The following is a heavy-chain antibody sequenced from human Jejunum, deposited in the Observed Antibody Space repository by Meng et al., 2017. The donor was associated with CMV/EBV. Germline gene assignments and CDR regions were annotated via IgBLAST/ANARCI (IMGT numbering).Heavy chain of an antibody. CDR1: GITFSSYA. CDR3: AKDGRM. V-gene: IGHV3-23*01. CDR2: ISGSSITT. D-gene: IGHD5-24*01. Sequence: SLRLFCAASGITFSSYAMSWVRQAPGKGLEWVSAISGSSITTYYGDSVKGRFTISRDNSKNTLYLQMNSLRAEDTAVYYCAKDGRMGGQGTLVTVSS. J-gene: IGHJ4*01.